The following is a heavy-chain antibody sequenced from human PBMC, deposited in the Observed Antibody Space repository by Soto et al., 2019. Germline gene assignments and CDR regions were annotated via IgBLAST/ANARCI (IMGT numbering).Heavy chain of an antibody. CDR1: EFAAINYF. J-gene: IGHJ4*02. CDR2: ISNGGDT. Sequence: EVQLVESGGGLVQPGGSVRLSCAASEFAAINYFMAWVRQAPGKGLEWVSVISNGGDTYYADSVKGRFTISRDNSKNTLYLQMNTLRVEDTAVYYCARDEFGGAYDFWHGGQGTLVIVSS. D-gene: IGHD3-3*01. CDR3: ARDEFGGAYDFWH. V-gene: IGHV3-66*01.